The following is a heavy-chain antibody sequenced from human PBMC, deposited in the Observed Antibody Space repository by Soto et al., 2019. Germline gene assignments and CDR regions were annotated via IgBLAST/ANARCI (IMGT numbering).Heavy chain of an antibody. CDR3: ARGGDVNYYHGMDV. CDR2: ISAYNGKT. V-gene: IGHV1-18*01. J-gene: IGHJ6*02. Sequence: QVQLVQSGGEVKKPGASVKLSCTASGYTFTSYGISWVRQAPGQGLEWMGWISAYNGKTNYAQNVQGRVTKTTDTSPRTAYMDLRSLRSDDTAVYYCARGGDVNYYHGMDVWGQGTTVTVSS. D-gene: IGHD5-12*01. CDR1: GYTFTSYG.